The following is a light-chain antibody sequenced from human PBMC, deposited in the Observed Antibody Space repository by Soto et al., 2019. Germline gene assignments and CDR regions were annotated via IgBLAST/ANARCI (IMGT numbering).Light chain of an antibody. CDR1: QSVSSNY. CDR2: GAS. CDR3: QQYGGSPRT. J-gene: IGKJ1*01. V-gene: IGKV3-20*01. Sequence: EIVLTQSPGTPSLSPGERATLSCRASQSVSSNYLAWYQQKSGQAPRLLIYGASSRATGIPDRFSGSGSGTEFTLTISRLEPDDFAVYYCQQYGGSPRTFGQGTKVEIK.